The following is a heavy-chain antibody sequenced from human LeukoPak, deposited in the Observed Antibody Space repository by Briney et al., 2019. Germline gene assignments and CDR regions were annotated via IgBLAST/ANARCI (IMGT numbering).Heavy chain of an antibody. D-gene: IGHD3-3*01. CDR2: INTDGSST. CDR3: ARALDFWSWAFDI. V-gene: IGHV3-74*01. CDR1: GFTFSSYW. Sequence: GGPLRLSCAASGFTFSSYWMHWVRRAPGKGLVWGSRINTDGSSTSYADSVKGRFTISRDNAKNTRYLQMNSLRAEDTAVYYCARALDFWSWAFDIWGQGTMVTVSS. J-gene: IGHJ3*02.